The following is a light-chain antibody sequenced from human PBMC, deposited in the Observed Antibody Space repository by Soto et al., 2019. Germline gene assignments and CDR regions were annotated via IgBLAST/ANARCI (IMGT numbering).Light chain of an antibody. V-gene: IGKV3-20*01. CDR3: QQYGSSPIT. Sequence: EIELTQSPGTLTLFPGEMATLSCRASQSVSSSYLAWYQQKPGQAPRILIYGASSRATGIPDRFSGSWSGTDFTLTISRLEPEDVAVYYCQQYGSSPITFGQGTRLEIK. CDR2: GAS. J-gene: IGKJ5*01. CDR1: QSVSSSY.